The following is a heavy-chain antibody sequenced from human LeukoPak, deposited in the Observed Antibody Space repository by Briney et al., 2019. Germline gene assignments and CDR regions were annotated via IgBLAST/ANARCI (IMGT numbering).Heavy chain of an antibody. D-gene: IGHD3-3*01. CDR3: ARHGRFYDAFDI. CDR2: INPNSGGT. Sequence: GASVKVTCKASGYTFTGYYMHWVRPAPGQGLEWMGWINPNSGGTNYAQKFQGRVAMTGDTSISTAYMDLSRLRSDDTAVYYCARHGRFYDAFDIWGQGTMVTVSS. CDR1: GYTFTGYY. V-gene: IGHV1-2*02. J-gene: IGHJ3*02.